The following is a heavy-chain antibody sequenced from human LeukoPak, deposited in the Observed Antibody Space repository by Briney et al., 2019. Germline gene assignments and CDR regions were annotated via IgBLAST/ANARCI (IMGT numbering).Heavy chain of an antibody. V-gene: IGHV3-74*01. CDR1: GFTFSSYW. CDR2: ISSDGSTT. J-gene: IGHJ4*02. CDR3: ARDGEHYDYVWGSYNY. D-gene: IGHD3-16*01. Sequence: GGSLRLSCTASGFTFSSYWMHWVRQAPGKGLVWVSRISSDGSTTTYADSVKGRFTISRDNAKNSLYLQMNSLRAEDTAVYYCARDGEHYDYVWGSYNYWGQGTLVTVSS.